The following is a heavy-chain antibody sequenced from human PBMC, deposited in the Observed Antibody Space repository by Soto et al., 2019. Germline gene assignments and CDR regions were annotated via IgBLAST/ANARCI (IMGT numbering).Heavy chain of an antibody. Sequence: QVQLVQSGAEVKKPGASVKVSCKASGYTFTSYAMHWVRQAPGQRLEWMGWINAGNGNTKYSQKFQGRVTITRDTSASTAYMELSSLRSEDTAVYCCASPWYDFWSGYYGDAFDIWGQGTMVTVSS. CDR1: GYTFTSYA. CDR3: ASPWYDFWSGYYGDAFDI. CDR2: INAGNGNT. J-gene: IGHJ3*02. D-gene: IGHD3-3*01. V-gene: IGHV1-3*01.